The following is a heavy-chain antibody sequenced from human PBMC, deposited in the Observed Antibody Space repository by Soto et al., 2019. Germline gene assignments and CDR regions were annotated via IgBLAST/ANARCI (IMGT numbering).Heavy chain of an antibody. CDR3: AIQHCSGLANNWFDP. CDR1: GGSISSSSYY. CDR2: INYSGST. V-gene: IGHV4-39*01. D-gene: IGHD6-19*01. J-gene: IGHJ5*02. Sequence: SETLSLTCTVSGGSISSSSYYWAWIRQPPGKGLEWIGNINYSGSTYYNPSLKSRVTISVDTSKNQFSLKLSSVTAADMAVYYCAIQHCSGLANNWFDPLGQGTLVTVSS.